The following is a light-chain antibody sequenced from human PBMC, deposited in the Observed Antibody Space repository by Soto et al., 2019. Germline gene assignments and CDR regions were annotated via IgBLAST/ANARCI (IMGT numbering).Light chain of an antibody. CDR2: LGS. CDR1: QSLLHSNGYNY. CDR3: MQALQTPLT. V-gene: IGKV2-28*01. Sequence: DIVMTQSPLSLPVTPGEPASITCRSSQSLLHSNGYNYLGWYLQKPGQSPQLLIYLGSNRASGVPDRFSGSGSGTDFTLKISRVEAEDVGVYYCMQALQTPLTFGQGTKVDIK. J-gene: IGKJ1*01.